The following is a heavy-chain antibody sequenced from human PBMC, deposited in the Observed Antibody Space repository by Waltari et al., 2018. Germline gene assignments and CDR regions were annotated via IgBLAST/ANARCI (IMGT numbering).Heavy chain of an antibody. CDR3: ARVWNRNWFDP. Sequence: QVQLVQSGAEVKKPGASVQVSCKASGYTFTDYYLHWRRQAPGQGLEWMGRINPNSGGTNYAQKFQGRVTMTRDTSISTAYMELSRLRSDDTAVYYCARVWNRNWFDPWGQGTLVTVSS. D-gene: IGHD1-1*01. CDR2: INPNSGGT. V-gene: IGHV1-2*06. CDR1: GYTFTDYY. J-gene: IGHJ5*02.